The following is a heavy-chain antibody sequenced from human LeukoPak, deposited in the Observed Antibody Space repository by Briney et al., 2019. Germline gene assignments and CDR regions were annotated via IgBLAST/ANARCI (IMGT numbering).Heavy chain of an antibody. CDR3: ARDDGSSWYGEGYFDY. CDR1: GFTVSSNY. V-gene: IGHV3-53*05. J-gene: IGHJ4*02. Sequence: GGSLRLSCAASGFTVSSNYMSWVRQAPGRGLEWVSVIYTGGSTYYADSVKGRFTISRDNSKNTLYLQMNSLRAEDTALYYCARDDGSSWYGEGYFDYWGQGTLVTVSS. CDR2: IYTGGST. D-gene: IGHD6-13*01.